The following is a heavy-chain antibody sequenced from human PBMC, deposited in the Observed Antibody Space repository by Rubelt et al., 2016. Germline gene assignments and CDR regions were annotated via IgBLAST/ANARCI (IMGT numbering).Heavy chain of an antibody. CDR2: INPNSGGT. V-gene: IGHV1-2*02. J-gene: IGHJ4*02. Sequence: QVQLVQFGAEVKKPGASVKVSCKASGYTFTSYGISWVRQAPGQGLEWMGWINPNSGGTNYAQKFQGRVTMTRDTSVSTAYMELSRLTSDDTAVYYCARDPLPVRGVIMTPTHWGQGTLVTVSS. CDR3: ARDPLPVRGVIMTPTH. CDR1: GYTFTSYG. D-gene: IGHD3-10*01.